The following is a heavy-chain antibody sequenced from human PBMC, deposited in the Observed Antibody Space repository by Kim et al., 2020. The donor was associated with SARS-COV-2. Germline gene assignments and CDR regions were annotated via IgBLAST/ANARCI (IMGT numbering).Heavy chain of an antibody. V-gene: IGHV3-21*01. CDR1: GFTFSSYS. CDR3: ARDARIAVAVTFDY. D-gene: IGHD6-19*01. Sequence: GGSLRLSCAASGFTFSSYSMNWVRQAPGKGLEWVSSISSSSSYIYYADSVKGRFTISRDNAKNSLYLQMNSLRAEDTAVYYCARDARIAVAVTFDYWGQGTLVTVSS. J-gene: IGHJ4*02. CDR2: ISSSSSYI.